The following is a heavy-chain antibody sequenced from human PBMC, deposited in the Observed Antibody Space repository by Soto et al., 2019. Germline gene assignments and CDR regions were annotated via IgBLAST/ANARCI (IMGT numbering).Heavy chain of an antibody. V-gene: IGHV1-69*06. Sequence: GASVKVSCKASGGTFSSYAISWVRQAPGQGLEWMGEIIPIFGTANYAQKFQGRVTITADKSTSTAYMELSSLRSEDTAVYYCARGARGYSGYDCGYWGQGTLVTVSS. D-gene: IGHD5-12*01. CDR2: IIPIFGTA. CDR1: GGTFSSYA. J-gene: IGHJ4*02. CDR3: ARGARGYSGYDCGY.